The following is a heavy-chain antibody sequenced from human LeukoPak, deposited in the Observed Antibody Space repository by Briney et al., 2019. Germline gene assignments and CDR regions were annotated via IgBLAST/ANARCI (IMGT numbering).Heavy chain of an antibody. CDR2: IKQDGREK. CDR3: ARDAQSSSWYYNYYYGMDV. V-gene: IGHV3-7*01. J-gene: IGHJ6*02. CDR1: GVTFSSYW. Sequence: GSLSLSCAASGVTFSSYWMSWVRQAPGKGLEWVANIKQDGREKYDGASVKGRFTISRDNAKNSLYLQMNSLRAEDTAVYYCARDAQSSSWYYNYYYGMDVWGQGTTVTVSS. D-gene: IGHD6-13*01.